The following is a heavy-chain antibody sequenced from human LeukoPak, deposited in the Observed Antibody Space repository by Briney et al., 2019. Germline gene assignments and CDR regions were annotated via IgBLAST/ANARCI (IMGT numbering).Heavy chain of an antibody. Sequence: SETLSLTCAVSGYSISSGYYWGWIRQPPGKGVEWIGSIYHSGSTYYDPSLKSRVTISVDTSKNQFSLKLSSVTAADTAVYYCARGSYYYYYMDVWGKGTTVTVSS. CDR2: IYHSGST. D-gene: IGHD1-26*01. V-gene: IGHV4-38-2*01. CDR3: ARGSYYYYYMDV. CDR1: GYSISSGYY. J-gene: IGHJ6*03.